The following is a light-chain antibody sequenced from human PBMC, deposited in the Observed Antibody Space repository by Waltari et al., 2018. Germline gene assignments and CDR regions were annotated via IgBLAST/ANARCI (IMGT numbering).Light chain of an antibody. V-gene: IGKV3-20*01. J-gene: IGKJ1*01. CDR1: QSVSRA. CDR3: QHYLRLPVT. CDR2: GAS. Sequence: EIVLTQSPGTLSLSLGESATVACRASQSVSRALAWYQQKPGQAPRLLIYGASTRAPGIPDRFSGSGSGTDFSLTISRLEPDDFAVYYCQHYLRLPVTFGQGTTVEI.